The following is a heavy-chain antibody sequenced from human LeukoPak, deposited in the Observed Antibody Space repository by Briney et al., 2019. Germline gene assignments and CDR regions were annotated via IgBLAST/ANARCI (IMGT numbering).Heavy chain of an antibody. D-gene: IGHD2-15*01. Sequence: PGGSLRLSCAASGFTFSNAWMSWVRQAPGKGLEWVGRIKSKTDGGTTDYAAPVKGRFTLSRDNSKNTLYLQMNSLKTEDTAVYYYTTGGPKEDSGAFDIWGQGTVVTVSS. CDR1: GFTFSNAW. J-gene: IGHJ3*02. CDR2: IKSKTDGGTT. V-gene: IGHV3-15*01. CDR3: TTGGPKEDSGAFDI.